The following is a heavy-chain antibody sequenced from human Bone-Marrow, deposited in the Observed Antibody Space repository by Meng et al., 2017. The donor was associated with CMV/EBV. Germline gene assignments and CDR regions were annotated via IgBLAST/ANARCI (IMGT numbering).Heavy chain of an antibody. V-gene: IGHV3-21*04. CDR1: GFTFSSYS. Sequence: GESLKISCAASGFTFSSYSMNWVRQAPGKGLEWVSSISSSSSYIYYADSVKGRFTISRDNAKNSLYLQMNSLRADDTAVYYCARAVVVVPAAIQYYYYGMDVWGQGTTVTVSS. CDR3: ARAVVVVPAAIQYYYYGMDV. J-gene: IGHJ6*02. CDR2: ISSSSSYI. D-gene: IGHD2-2*01.